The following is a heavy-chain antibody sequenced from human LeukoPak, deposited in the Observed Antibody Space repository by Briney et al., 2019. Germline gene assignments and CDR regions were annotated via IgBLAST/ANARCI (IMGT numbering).Heavy chain of an antibody. Sequence: SETLSLTCTVSGGSMSNNYWSWIRQPAGKGLEWIGRFQPSGSTNDNPSFKSRLTMSLDTSNNQFSLRLSSVTAADTAVYYCARSPPHCSSTSCQGAFDIWGQGTMVTVSS. CDR1: GGSMSNNY. J-gene: IGHJ3*02. CDR3: ARSPPHCSSTSCQGAFDI. CDR2: FQPSGST. D-gene: IGHD2-2*01. V-gene: IGHV4-4*07.